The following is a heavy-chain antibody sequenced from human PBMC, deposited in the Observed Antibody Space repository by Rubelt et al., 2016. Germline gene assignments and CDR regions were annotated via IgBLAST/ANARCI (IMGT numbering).Heavy chain of an antibody. CDR2: ISAYNGNT. D-gene: IGHD6-19*01. Sequence: QVQLVQSGAEVKKPGASVKVSCKASGYTFTSFAIHWVRQAPGQGLEWMGWISAYNGNTNYAQKVQGRVTMTTDTSTSTAYMELRSLISDDTAVYYCAREVAVAGTHWYFDLWGRGTLVTVSS. CDR3: AREVAVAGTHWYFDL. CDR1: GYTFTSFA. V-gene: IGHV1-18*01. J-gene: IGHJ2*01.